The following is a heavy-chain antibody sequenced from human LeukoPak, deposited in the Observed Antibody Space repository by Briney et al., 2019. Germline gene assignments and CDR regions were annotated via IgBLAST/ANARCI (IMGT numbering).Heavy chain of an antibody. D-gene: IGHD2-2*01. CDR2: ISRTGDTI. CDR1: GFAFSTYA. V-gene: IGHV3-48*03. CDR3: ASQYLVVVPAASHYFDY. J-gene: IGHJ4*02. Sequence: GGSLRLSCAPSGFAFSTYAMNWVRQAPGKGLEWISYISRTGDTIYCAHSVKGRFTISRDNAKNSLYLQKNSLRVEDTAVYYCASQYLVVVPAASHYFDYWGQGTLVTVSS.